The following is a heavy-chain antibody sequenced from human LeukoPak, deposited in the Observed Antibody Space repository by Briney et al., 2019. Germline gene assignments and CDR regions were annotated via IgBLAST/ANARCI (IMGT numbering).Heavy chain of an antibody. V-gene: IGHV3-11*01. D-gene: IGHD6-6*01. CDR1: GFTFSDYY. CDR2: ISSSGSTI. Sequence: GGSLRLSCAASGFTFSDYYMSWIRQAPGKGVGWVSYISSSGSTIYYADSVKGRFTISRDNAKNSLYLQMNSLRAEDTAVYYCARVTAARIPPDYWGQGTLVTVSS. CDR3: ARVTAARIPPDY. J-gene: IGHJ4*02.